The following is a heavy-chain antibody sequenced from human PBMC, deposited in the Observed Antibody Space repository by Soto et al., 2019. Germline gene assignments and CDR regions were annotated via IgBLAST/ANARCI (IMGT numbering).Heavy chain of an antibody. CDR1: VGSISSSNW. V-gene: IGHV4-4*02. CDR2: IYYSGST. D-gene: IGHD3-10*01. CDR3: ARDFRKVRGNWFDP. J-gene: IGHJ5*02. Sequence: SETLSLTCAVSVGSISSSNWWSWVRQPPGKGLEWIGYIYYSGSTNYNPSLKSRVTISVDTSKNQFSLKLSSVTAADTAVYYCARDFRKVRGNWFDPWGQGTLVTVSS.